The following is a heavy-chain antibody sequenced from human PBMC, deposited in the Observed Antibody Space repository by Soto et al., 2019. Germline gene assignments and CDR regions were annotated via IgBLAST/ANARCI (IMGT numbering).Heavy chain of an antibody. D-gene: IGHD2-15*01. J-gene: IGHJ4*02. CDR2: VYYSGST. CDR3: ARGQVVAAQH. Sequence: SETLSLTCTVSGGSISSGSYFWGCIRQPPGKGLEWIGTVYYSGSTYYNPSLRSRVTISVDTSKNQFSLKLSSVTAADTAVYYCARGQVVAAQHWGQETLVTVSS. V-gene: IGHV4-39*01. CDR1: GGSISSGSYF.